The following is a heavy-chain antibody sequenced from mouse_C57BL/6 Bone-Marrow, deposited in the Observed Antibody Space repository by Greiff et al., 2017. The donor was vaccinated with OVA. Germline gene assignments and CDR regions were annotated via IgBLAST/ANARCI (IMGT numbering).Heavy chain of an antibody. CDR3: TREIFPYDYGRGAFAY. V-gene: IGHV5-9-1*02. D-gene: IGHD1-1*01. J-gene: IGHJ3*01. Sequence: EVQLVESGAGLVKPGGSLKLSCAASGFTFSSYAMSWVRQTPEKRLEWVAYISSGGDYIYYADTVKGRFTISRDNARNTLYLQMSSLKSEDTAMYYCTREIFPYDYGRGAFAYWGQGTMVTVSA. CDR2: ISSGGDYI. CDR1: GFTFSSYA.